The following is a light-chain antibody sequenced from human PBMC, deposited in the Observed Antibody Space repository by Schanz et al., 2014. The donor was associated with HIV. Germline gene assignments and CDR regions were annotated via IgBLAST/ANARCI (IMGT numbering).Light chain of an antibody. Sequence: QSALTQPASVSGSPGQSITISCTGTSSDVGGYNYLSWYQQHPGKAPKLMIYDVTNRPSGVSNRFSGSKSGNTASLTISGLQAEDEADYYCQSYDSSLRVVVFGGGTKLTVL. V-gene: IGLV2-14*03. CDR3: QSYDSSLRVVV. CDR2: DVT. CDR1: SSDVGGYNY. J-gene: IGLJ2*01.